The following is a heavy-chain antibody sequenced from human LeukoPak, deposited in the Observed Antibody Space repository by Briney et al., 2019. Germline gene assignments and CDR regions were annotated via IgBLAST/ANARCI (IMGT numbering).Heavy chain of an antibody. J-gene: IGHJ6*02. CDR1: GFTFNKAW. CDR2: IKSQTDGGTT. V-gene: IGHV3-15*01. CDR3: STDGGDIAARRYYYFYTMDV. Sequence: RGSLRLSCAASGFTFNKAWMTWVRQVPGKGLEWVGRIKSQTDGGTTDYAAPVKGRFTISRDDSKNTLFLQMNSLKTEDTAVYYCSTDGGDIAARRYYYFYTMDVWGQGTIVTVSS. D-gene: IGHD6-6*01.